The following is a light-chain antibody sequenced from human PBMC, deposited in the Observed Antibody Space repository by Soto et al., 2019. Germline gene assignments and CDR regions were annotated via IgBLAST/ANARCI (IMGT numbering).Light chain of an antibody. J-gene: IGKJ5*01. Sequence: EIVLTQSPATLSLSPGERATLSCRASQSVSSSLAWYQQKPGQAPRLLIYYASNRATGIPARFSGSGSGTDFDITISSLEPEDFAVYYCQQRSNWPPSITFGQGTRLEIK. CDR3: QQRSNWPPSIT. V-gene: IGKV3-11*01. CDR2: YAS. CDR1: QSVSSS.